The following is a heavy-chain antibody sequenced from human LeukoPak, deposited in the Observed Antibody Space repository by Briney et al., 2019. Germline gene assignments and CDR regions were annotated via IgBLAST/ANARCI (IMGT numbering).Heavy chain of an antibody. V-gene: IGHV4-30-4*08. J-gene: IGHJ4*02. Sequence: LRLSCAASGFTFSSYNMNWVRQPPGKGLEWIGYIYYSGSTSYNPSLKSRVTILVDTSKNQFSLKLSSMTAADTAVYYCASSEKDEVLRFLEWSPGFDYWGQGTLVTVSS. CDR2: IYYSGST. CDR1: GFTFSSYN. D-gene: IGHD3-3*01. CDR3: ASSEKDEVLRFLEWSPGFDY.